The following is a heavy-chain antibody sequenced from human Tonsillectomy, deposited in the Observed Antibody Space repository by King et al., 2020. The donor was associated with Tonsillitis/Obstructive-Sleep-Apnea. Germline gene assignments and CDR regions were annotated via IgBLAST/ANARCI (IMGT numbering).Heavy chain of an antibody. J-gene: IGHJ4*02. CDR2: IYYSGST. CDR3: ARARSFYDFWPFDY. V-gene: IGHV4-59*01. D-gene: IGHD3-3*01. Sequence: HVQLQESGPGLVKPSETLSLTCTVSGGSISSYYWSWIRQPPGKGLEWIGYIYYSGSTNYNPSLKSRVTISVDTSKNPFSLKLSSVTAADTAVYYCARARSFYDFWPFDYWGQGTLVTVSS. CDR1: GGSISSYY.